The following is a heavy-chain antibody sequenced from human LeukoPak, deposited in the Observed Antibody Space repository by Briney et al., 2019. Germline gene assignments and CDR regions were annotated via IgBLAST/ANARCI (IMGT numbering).Heavy chain of an antibody. Sequence: PGGSLRLSCAASGFTFSSNWMHWVRQAPGKGLVWVSRINEDGSTTNYADSVKGRSTIFRDNAKNTLYLQMNSLRAEDTAVYYCAKDYYDSSGYYYFDYWGQGTLVTVSS. J-gene: IGHJ4*02. CDR2: INEDGSTT. V-gene: IGHV3-74*01. CDR3: AKDYYDSSGYYYFDY. CDR1: GFTFSSNW. D-gene: IGHD3-22*01.